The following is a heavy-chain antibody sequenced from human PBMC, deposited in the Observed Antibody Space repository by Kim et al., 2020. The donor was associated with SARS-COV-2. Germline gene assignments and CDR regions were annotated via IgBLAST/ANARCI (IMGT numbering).Heavy chain of an antibody. CDR3: ARGGINTWPTDY. V-gene: IGHV1-3*01. D-gene: IGHD1-26*01. CDR1: GYTFTTYA. CDR2: IDAGSGNT. J-gene: IGHJ4*02. Sequence: ASVKVSCKASGYTFTTYAVHWVRQAPGQRLEWMGWIDAGSGNTKYSHKFQGTVTITMDTSASTAYMELSSLTSEDTAVYYCARGGINTWPTDYWGQGSLVTVSS.